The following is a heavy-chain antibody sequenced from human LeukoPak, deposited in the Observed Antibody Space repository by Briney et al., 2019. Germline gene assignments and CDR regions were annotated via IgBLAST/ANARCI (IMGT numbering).Heavy chain of an antibody. Sequence: SETLSLTCTVSGGSISSGSYYWNWIRQPAGKGLEWIGRIYTSGSTNYNPSLKSRVTISVDTSKNQFSLKLSSVTAADTAVYYCARSSHVYYYYYYMDVWGKGTTVTVSS. CDR1: GGSISSGSYY. CDR3: ARSSHVYYYYYYMDV. V-gene: IGHV4-61*02. CDR2: IYTSGST. J-gene: IGHJ6*03.